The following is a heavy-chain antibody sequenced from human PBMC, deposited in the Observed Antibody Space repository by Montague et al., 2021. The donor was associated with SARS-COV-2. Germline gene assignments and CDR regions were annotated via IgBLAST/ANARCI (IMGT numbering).Heavy chain of an antibody. V-gene: IGHV4-39*01. CDR2: SGNT. J-gene: IGHJ3*02. Sequence: SGNTNYNPSLKSRVTISVDTSKNQFSLKLSSVTAADTAVYYCARQENSSGWFKPDAFDIWGKGTMVTVSS. D-gene: IGHD6-19*01. CDR3: ARQENSSGWFKPDAFDI.